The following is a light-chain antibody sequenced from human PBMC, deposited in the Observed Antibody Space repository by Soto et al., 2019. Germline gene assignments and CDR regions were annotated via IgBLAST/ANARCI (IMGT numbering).Light chain of an antibody. J-gene: IGKJ5*01. CDR2: DAS. CDR1: QSVSSNC. V-gene: IGKV3-20*01. CDR3: PQYGSSPIT. Sequence: EIVLTQSPGTLSLSPGERATLSCRASQSVSSNCLGWYRQKPGQAPRLLIYDASSRAPGSPDRFSGSGSGTDFTLTISRLEPEDFAAYYCPQYGSSPITFGQGTRLEIK.